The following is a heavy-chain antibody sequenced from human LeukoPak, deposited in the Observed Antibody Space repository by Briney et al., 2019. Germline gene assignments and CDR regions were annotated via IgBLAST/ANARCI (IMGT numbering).Heavy chain of an antibody. Sequence: GGSLRLSCEASGFTFGSYSMNWVRQAPGKGLEWVSSISSSSVYMYYADSVKGRFTISRDNAKNSLSLQMNSMRADDAAVYYCARASSKQLAGYLPDGFDIWGQGTMVTVSS. D-gene: IGHD3-9*01. J-gene: IGHJ3*02. CDR1: GFTFGSYS. V-gene: IGHV3-21*01. CDR3: ARASSKQLAGYLPDGFDI. CDR2: ISSSSVYM.